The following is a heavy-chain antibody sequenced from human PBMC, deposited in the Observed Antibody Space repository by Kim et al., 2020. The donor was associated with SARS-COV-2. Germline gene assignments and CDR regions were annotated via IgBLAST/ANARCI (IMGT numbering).Heavy chain of an antibody. D-gene: IGHD4-4*01. J-gene: IGHJ6*02. CDR1: GGSLSGDY. Sequence: SETLSLTCAVFGGSLSGDYWSWIRQSPGKGLEWMGEINHRGFTNLNPPLKSRVPISLDTSKKKISLKLSSVTAADTAVYYCARVHSNYFRRHFGMVVWG. CDR2: INHRGFT. V-gene: IGHV4-34*01. CDR3: ARVHSNYFRRHFGMVV.